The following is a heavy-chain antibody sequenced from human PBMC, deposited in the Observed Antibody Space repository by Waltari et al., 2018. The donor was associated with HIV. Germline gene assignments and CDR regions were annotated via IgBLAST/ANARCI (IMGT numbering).Heavy chain of an antibody. Sequence: QVQLQESGTGLLKPSETLSLTCTASGGSVSSDTYYWSWLRPTPGKGMEWIGYIYYSGSTNYNPSLKSRVTISVDTSKNQFSLKLSSVTAADTAVYYCARVGLGYCSSTSCYANWFDPWGQGTLVTVSS. CDR3: ARVGLGYCSSTSCYANWFDP. CDR1: GGSVSSDTYY. D-gene: IGHD2-2*01. V-gene: IGHV4-61*01. J-gene: IGHJ5*02. CDR2: IYYSGST.